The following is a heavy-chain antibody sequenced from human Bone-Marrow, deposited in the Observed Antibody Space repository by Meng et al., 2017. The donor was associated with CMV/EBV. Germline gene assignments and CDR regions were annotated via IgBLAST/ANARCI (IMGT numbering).Heavy chain of an antibody. J-gene: IGHJ4*01. CDR1: GGTFSSYT. V-gene: IGHV1-2*02. D-gene: IGHD2/OR15-2a*01. CDR2: MTPNSGGP. Sequence: ASVKVSCKASGGTFSSYTFSWVRQAPGQRFEWLGWMTPNSGGPQYAQKFQGRVTMTRDTSTSTDYMELSSLTSDDTAVYHCARDFGLSADYWGQCTLVTVSS. CDR3: ARDFGLSADY.